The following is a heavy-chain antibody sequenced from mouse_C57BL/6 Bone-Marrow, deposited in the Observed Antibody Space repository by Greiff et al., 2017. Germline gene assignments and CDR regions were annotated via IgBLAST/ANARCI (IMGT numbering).Heavy chain of an antibody. D-gene: IGHD1-1*01. J-gene: IGHJ2*01. CDR1: GYTFTSYG. V-gene: IGHV1-81*01. Sequence: VQGVESGAELARPGASVKLSCKASGYTFTSYGISWVKQRTGQGLEWIGEIYPRSGNTYYNEKFKGKATLTADKSSSTAYMELRSLTSEDSAVYFCARKTPLYYCGSSYDYWGQGTTLTVSS. CDR2: IYPRSGNT. CDR3: ARKTPLYYCGSSYDY.